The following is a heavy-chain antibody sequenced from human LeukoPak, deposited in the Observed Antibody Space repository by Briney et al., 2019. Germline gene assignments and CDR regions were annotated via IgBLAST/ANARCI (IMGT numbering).Heavy chain of an antibody. CDR2: INPNSGGT. J-gene: IGHJ4*02. CDR3: ALSGGYSGTLFDY. V-gene: IGHV1-2*02. D-gene: IGHD5-12*01. Sequence: GPSVKVSCKASGYTFTGYYMHWVRQAPGQGLEWMGWINPNSGGTNCAQKFQGRVTMTRDTSISTAYMELSRLRSDDTAVYYCALSGGYSGTLFDYWGQGTLVTVSS. CDR1: GYTFTGYY.